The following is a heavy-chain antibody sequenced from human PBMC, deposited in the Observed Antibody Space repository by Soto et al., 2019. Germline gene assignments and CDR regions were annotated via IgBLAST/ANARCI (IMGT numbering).Heavy chain of an antibody. CDR1: GFTFSSYG. D-gene: IGHD2-15*01. Sequence: QVQLVESGGCVVQPGRSLRLSCAASGFTFSSYGMHWVRQAPGKGLEWVAVIWYDGSNKYYADSVKGRFTISRDNSKNTLYLQMNSLRAEDTAVYYCARDGYCSGGSCYSVPVFDYWGQGTPVTVSS. J-gene: IGHJ4*02. CDR3: ARDGYCSGGSCYSVPVFDY. V-gene: IGHV3-33*01. CDR2: IWYDGSNK.